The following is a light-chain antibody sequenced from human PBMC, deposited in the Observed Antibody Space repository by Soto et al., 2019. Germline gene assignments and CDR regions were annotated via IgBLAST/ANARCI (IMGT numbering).Light chain of an antibody. CDR1: QSISSW. Sequence: DIQMTQSPSTLSASVGDRVTITCRASQSISSWLAWYQHKPGKAPKLLIYKASSLESGVPSRFSGSGSGTEFTLTISTLQTEDFASYYCLQYNSHSWTFGQETKGEIK. CDR3: LQYNSHSWT. CDR2: KAS. J-gene: IGKJ1*01. V-gene: IGKV1-5*03.